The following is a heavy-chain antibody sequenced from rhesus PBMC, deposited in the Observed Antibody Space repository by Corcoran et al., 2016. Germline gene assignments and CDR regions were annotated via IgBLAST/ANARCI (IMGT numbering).Heavy chain of an antibody. J-gene: IGHJ5-1*01. CDR1: GGSITGYY. D-gene: IGHD6-25*01. Sequence: QVKLQQWGEGLVKPSETLSLTCAVYGGSITGYYWSWLRQPPGKGLGWSGKIDGTSACTNYNPARKNRGTIAKATAKNQFSLKLGSVTAADTAVYYCASPRSGSWRGGRFDVWGPGVLVTVSS. V-gene: IGHV4-73*01. CDR3: ASPRSGSWRGGRFDV. CDR2: IDGTSACT.